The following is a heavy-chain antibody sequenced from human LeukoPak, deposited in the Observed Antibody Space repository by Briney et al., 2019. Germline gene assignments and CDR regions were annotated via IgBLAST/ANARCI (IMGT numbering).Heavy chain of an antibody. CDR1: GFTFSSYA. D-gene: IGHD4-17*01. V-gene: IGHV3-30-3*01. CDR2: ISYDGSNK. Sequence: GGSLRLSCAASGFTFSSYAMHWVRQAPGKGLEWVAVISYDGSNKYYADPVKGRFTISRDNSKNTLYLQMNSLRAEDTAVYYCARGPTVTPLEYWGQGTLVTVSS. CDR3: ARGPTVTPLEY. J-gene: IGHJ4*02.